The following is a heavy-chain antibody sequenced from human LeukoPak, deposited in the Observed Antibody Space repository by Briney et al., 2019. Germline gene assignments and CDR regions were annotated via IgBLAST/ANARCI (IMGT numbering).Heavy chain of an antibody. CDR1: GFTFSSYA. CDR3: AKTYQRPYYFDY. Sequence: GGSLRLSCAASGFTFSSYAMHWVRQAPGKGLEWVAVISYHGSNKYYADSVKGRFTISRDNSKNTLYLQMNSLRAEDTAIYYCAKTYQRPYYFDYWGQGTLVTVSS. D-gene: IGHD2-2*01. CDR2: ISYHGSNK. V-gene: IGHV3-30-3*02. J-gene: IGHJ4*02.